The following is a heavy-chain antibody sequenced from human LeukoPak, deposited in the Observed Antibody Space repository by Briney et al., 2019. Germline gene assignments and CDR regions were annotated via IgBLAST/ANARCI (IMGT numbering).Heavy chain of an antibody. D-gene: IGHD3/OR15-3a*01. J-gene: IGHJ4*02. CDR3: ATGSWTSPFDY. CDR2: ILSKTDGGT. CDR1: GFTFTDAW. V-gene: IGHV3-15*01. Sequence: KPGESLRLSCAASGFTFTDAWMTWVRQAPAKGQEWVGRILSKTDGGTDYAAPVKGRFTISRDDSKNTLFLQVNSLKIEDTAVYYCATGSWTSPFDYWGQGALVSVCS.